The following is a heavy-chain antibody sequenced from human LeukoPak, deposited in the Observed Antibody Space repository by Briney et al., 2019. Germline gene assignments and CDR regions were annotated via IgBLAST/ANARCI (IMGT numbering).Heavy chain of an antibody. CDR3: AASPPHCGADCPFDY. CDR2: IHPEVSDT. J-gene: IGHJ4*02. D-gene: IGHD2-21*02. CDR1: GFTLTYHW. V-gene: IGHV5-51*01. Sequence: GVSLQISSNGSGFTLTYHWIAWARPMPGKGLEWVAIIHPEVSDTPYSPSFQGQVVISVDRSISTAYLQWNSLKASETAMYYCAASPPHCGADCPFDYWGQGTLVTVSS.